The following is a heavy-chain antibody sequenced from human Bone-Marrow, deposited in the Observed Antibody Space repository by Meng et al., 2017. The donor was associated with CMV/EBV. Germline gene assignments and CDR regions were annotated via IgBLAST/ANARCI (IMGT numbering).Heavy chain of an antibody. J-gene: IGHJ4*02. Sequence: ETLSLTCGVYGGSFSGYYWSWIRQPPGKGLEWVGRIKSKTDGGTTDYAAPVKGRFTISRDDSKNTLYLQMNSLKTEDTAVYYCARGHYDFWSGYYRYYFDYWGQGTLVTVSS. V-gene: IGHV3-15*01. D-gene: IGHD3-3*01. CDR3: ARGHYDFWSGYYRYYFDY. CDR2: IKSKTDGGTT. CDR1: GGSFSGYY.